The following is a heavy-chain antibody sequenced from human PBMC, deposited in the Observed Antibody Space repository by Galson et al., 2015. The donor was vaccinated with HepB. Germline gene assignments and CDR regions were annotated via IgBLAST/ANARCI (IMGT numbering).Heavy chain of an antibody. CDR2: IWYDGTYK. V-gene: IGHV3-33*01. D-gene: IGHD2-8*01. Sequence: SLRLSCAASGFIFSNYGMQWVRQAPGKGLEWVAHIWYDGTYKHYADSVKGRFTISRDNAKNTLFLQMISLRAEDTAVYYCARDSGNGGSQDWGQGTLVSVSS. J-gene: IGHJ4*02. CDR1: GFIFSNYG. CDR3: ARDSGNGGSQD.